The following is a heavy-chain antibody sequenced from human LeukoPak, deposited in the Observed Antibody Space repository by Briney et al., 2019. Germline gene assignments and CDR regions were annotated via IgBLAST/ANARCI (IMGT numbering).Heavy chain of an antibody. CDR2: MNPNSGNT. D-gene: IGHD3-16*01. CDR3: ARVGSTHYYYYGMDV. J-gene: IGHJ6*02. CDR1: GYTFTSYD. Sequence: ASVKVSCKASGYTFTSYDINWVRQTTGQGLEWMGWMNPNSGNTGYAQKFQGRVTITRNTSISTAYMELSSLRSEDTAVYYCARVGSTHYYYYGMDVWGQGTTVTVSS. V-gene: IGHV1-8*03.